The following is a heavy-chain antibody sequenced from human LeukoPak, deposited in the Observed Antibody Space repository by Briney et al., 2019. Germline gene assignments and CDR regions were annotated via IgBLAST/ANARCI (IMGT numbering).Heavy chain of an antibody. CDR1: GGSISSSSYY. Sequence: PSETLSLTCTVSGGSISSSSYYWGWIRQPPGKGLEWIGSIYYSGSTYYNPSLKSRVTISVDTSKNQFSLKLSSVTAADTAVYYCARAPVWGSYRFDYWGQGPWSPSPQ. V-gene: IGHV4-39*07. CDR3: ARAPVWGSYRFDY. D-gene: IGHD3-16*02. CDR2: IYYSGST. J-gene: IGHJ4*02.